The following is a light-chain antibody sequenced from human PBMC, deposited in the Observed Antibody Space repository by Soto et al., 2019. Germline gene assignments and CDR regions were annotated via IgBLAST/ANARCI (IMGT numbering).Light chain of an antibody. J-gene: IGKJ2*01. V-gene: IGKV1-5*03. CDR1: QSLSYW. Sequence: DIQMTQSPSTLSASVGVTVTITCRASQSLSYWLAWYQQKPGQAPKLLIHKASTLESGVPSRFSGSGSGTEFTLTISRLQPDDFATFYCQQYARFPYTFGQGTKLEIK. CDR2: KAS. CDR3: QQYARFPYT.